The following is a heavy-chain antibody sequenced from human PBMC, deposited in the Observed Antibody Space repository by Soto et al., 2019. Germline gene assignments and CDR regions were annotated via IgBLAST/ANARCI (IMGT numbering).Heavy chain of an antibody. V-gene: IGHV3-30-3*01. CDR3: ARAYDSSGPNDY. J-gene: IGHJ4*02. CDR1: GFAFNRHS. D-gene: IGHD3-22*01. Sequence: QVQLVESGGGVVQPGRSLRLSCAASGFAFNRHSMHWVRQTPGKGLEWVAFISYDGSNKYYADSVKGRFTISRDNSKNTLFLQMNGLRADDTAMYHCARAYDSSGPNDYWGQGTLVTVSS. CDR2: ISYDGSNK.